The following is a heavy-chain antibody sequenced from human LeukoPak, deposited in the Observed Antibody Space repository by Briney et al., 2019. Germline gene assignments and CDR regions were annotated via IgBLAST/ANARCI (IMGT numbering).Heavy chain of an antibody. CDR3: ARAAAGRVY. Sequence: SETLSLTCTVSGGSISGYYWSWIRQPPGKGLEWIGYIYYSGSTNYNPSLKSRVTISVDTSKNQFSLKLSSVTAADTAVYYCARAAAGRVYWGQGTLVTVSS. J-gene: IGHJ4*02. CDR1: GGSISGYY. V-gene: IGHV4-59*01. D-gene: IGHD6-13*01. CDR2: IYYSGST.